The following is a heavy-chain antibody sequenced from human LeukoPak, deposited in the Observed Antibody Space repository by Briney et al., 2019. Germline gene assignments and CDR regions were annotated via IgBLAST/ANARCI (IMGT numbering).Heavy chain of an antibody. CDR2: ISGSGDNT. D-gene: IGHD3-22*01. J-gene: IGHJ4*02. CDR3: AKGSYYDSSGSFYFDY. CDR1: GFTFSSYA. Sequence: GVSLRLSCAASGFTFSSYAMSWVRQAPGKGLEWVSGISGSGDNTYYEDSVKGRFTNSRDNSKNTLYVQVNSLGTEDTAAYYCAKGSYYDSSGSFYFDYWGQGTLVTVSS. V-gene: IGHV3-23*01.